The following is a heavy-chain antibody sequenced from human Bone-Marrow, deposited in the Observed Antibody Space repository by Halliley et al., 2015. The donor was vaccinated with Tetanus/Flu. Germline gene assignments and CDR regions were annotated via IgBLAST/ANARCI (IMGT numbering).Heavy chain of an antibody. CDR3: ARQFGLGSFQE. CDR2: IFPNAFDA. V-gene: IGHV5-51*01. Sequence: GLEWMGPIFPNAFDARYRPSFQGQVTMPVDKSTSPAYLQWTSLKASDTAIYYCARQFGLGSFQEWGQGTLVSVSS. D-gene: IGHD3-10*01. J-gene: IGHJ1*01.